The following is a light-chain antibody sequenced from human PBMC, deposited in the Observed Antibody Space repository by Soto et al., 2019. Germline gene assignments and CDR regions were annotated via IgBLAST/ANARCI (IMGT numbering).Light chain of an antibody. V-gene: IGKV3-11*01. J-gene: IGKJ4*01. CDR1: QSVSSY. CDR3: QQRSNWPPLT. CDR2: DAS. Sequence: EIVVPQSPATLSLSPGERATLSCRASQSVSSYLAWYQQKPGQAPRLLIYDASNRATGIPARFSGSGSGTDFTLTISSLEPEDFAVYNCQQRSNWPPLTFGGGTKVEIK.